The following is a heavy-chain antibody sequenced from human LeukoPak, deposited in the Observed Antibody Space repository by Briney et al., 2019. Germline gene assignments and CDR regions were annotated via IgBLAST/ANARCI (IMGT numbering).Heavy chain of an antibody. CDR2: INPNSGGT. D-gene: IGHD3-9*01. CDR1: GYTFTGYY. J-gene: IGHJ4*02. V-gene: IGHV1-2*02. Sequence: GASVKVSCKASGYTFTGYYMHWVRQAPGQGLEWMGWINPNSGGTNYAQKFQGRVTMTRDTSISTAYMELSRLRSDDTAVYYCARRYYDILTGSYYFDYWGQGTLVTVSS. CDR3: ARRYYDILTGSYYFDY.